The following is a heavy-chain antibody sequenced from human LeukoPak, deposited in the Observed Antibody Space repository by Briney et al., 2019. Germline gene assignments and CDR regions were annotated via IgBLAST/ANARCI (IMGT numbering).Heavy chain of an antibody. V-gene: IGHV1-69*13. Sequence: ASVKVSCKASGGTFSSYAISWVRQTPGQGLEWMGGIIPIFGTANYAQKFQGRVTITADESTSTAYMELSNLRSEDTAVYYCAREGFGYNSGFDYWGQGTLVTVSS. J-gene: IGHJ4*02. CDR2: IIPIFGTA. D-gene: IGHD3-10*01. CDR3: AREGFGYNSGFDY. CDR1: GGTFSSYA.